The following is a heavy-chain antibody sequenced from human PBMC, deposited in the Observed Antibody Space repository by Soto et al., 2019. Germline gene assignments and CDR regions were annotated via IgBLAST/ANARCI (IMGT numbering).Heavy chain of an antibody. D-gene: IGHD1-7*01. CDR3: AKEGYNWNYGVFHFDY. Sequence: GGSLRLSCAASGFTFSSYAMSWVRQAPGKGLEWVSAISGSGGSTYYADSVKGRFTISRDNSKNTLYLQMNSLRAEDTAVYYCAKEGYNWNYGVFHFDYWGQGTLVTVSS. CDR1: GFTFSSYA. J-gene: IGHJ4*02. CDR2: ISGSGGST. V-gene: IGHV3-23*01.